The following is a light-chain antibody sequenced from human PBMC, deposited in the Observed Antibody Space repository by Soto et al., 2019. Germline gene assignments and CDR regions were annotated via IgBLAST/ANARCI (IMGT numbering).Light chain of an antibody. J-gene: IGLJ1*01. CDR3: YSYAAINKYV. V-gene: IGLV2-8*01. CDR2: EVS. Sequence: QSVLTQPPSASGSPGQSVTISCTGTSSEVGAYDYVSWYQQHPGKAPKLIIYEVSYRPSGVPDRFSGSKSGNTASLTVSGLQVEDEADYYCYSYAAINKYVCGTGTKVTVL. CDR1: SSEVGAYDY.